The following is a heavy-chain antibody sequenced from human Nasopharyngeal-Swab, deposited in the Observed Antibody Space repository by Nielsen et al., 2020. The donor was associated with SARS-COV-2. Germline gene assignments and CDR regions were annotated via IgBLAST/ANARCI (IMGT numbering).Heavy chain of an antibody. CDR2: INHSGST. CDR3: ARPTTLGYYYGMDV. Sequence: TRECPGKGLEWIGEINHSGSTNYNPSLKSRVTISVDTSKNQFSLKLSSVTAADTAVYYCARPTTLGYYYGMDVWGQGTTVTVSS. D-gene: IGHD1-14*01. J-gene: IGHJ6*02. V-gene: IGHV4-34*01.